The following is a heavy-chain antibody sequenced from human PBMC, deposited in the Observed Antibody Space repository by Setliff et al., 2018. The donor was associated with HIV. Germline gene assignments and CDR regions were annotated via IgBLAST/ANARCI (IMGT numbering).Heavy chain of an antibody. Sequence: GGSLRLSCAASGFTFSSYSMNWVRQAPGKGLEWVSYISGLGGGTIYYADSVRGRFTISRDDAEKSVYLQMNSLRAEDTAVYYCARHSPSDYWGQGTLVTVSS. J-gene: IGHJ4*02. CDR2: ISGLGGGTI. V-gene: IGHV3-48*01. CDR3: ARHSPSDY. CDR1: GFTFSSYS.